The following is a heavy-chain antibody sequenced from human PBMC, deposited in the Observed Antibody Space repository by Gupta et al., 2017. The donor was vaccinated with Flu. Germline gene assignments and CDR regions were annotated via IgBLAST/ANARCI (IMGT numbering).Heavy chain of an antibody. V-gene: IGHV3-11*01. CDR1: GFTFSAHY. CDR2: ISGSGSTI. CDR3: ARYRGNTFDSFDI. Sequence: QVQLVESGGALVKPGGSLKLSCAASGFTFSAHYMSWIHQAPGKGLEWVSYISGSGSTIFYGVSVKGRFTISRDNPRNSLYLQLNSLRAEDTAVYYCARYRGNTFDSFDIWGQGTMVTVSS. J-gene: IGHJ3*02. D-gene: IGHD1/OR15-1a*01.